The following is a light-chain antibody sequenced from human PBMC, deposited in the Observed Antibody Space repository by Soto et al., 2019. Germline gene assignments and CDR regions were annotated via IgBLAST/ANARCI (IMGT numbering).Light chain of an antibody. J-gene: IGLJ1*01. CDR3: SSYTSDNRSYV. Sequence: QSALTQPASVSGSPGQSITISCTGTSSDVGAYTSVSWYQQHPGKAPKLMIYEFSNRPSGVSNRFSGSKSANTASLTISGLQAEDEAHYYCSSYTSDNRSYVFGTGTKLTVL. V-gene: IGLV2-14*01. CDR2: EFS. CDR1: SSDVGAYTS.